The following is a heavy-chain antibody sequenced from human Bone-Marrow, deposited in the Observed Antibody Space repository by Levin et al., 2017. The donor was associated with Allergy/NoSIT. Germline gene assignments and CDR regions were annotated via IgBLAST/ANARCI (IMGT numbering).Heavy chain of an antibody. CDR1: GFTFTTYW. CDR2: IERDGSET. J-gene: IGHJ6*02. Sequence: GESLKISCAASGFTFTTYWMTWVRQAPGKGLEWVANIERDGSETYYVDSVKGRFTISRDNGKNSVYLQMNSLRVDDTAVYYCAREEGWGYHFGMDVWGQGTTVTVSS. D-gene: IGHD6-19*01. V-gene: IGHV3-7*01. CDR3: AREEGWGYHFGMDV.